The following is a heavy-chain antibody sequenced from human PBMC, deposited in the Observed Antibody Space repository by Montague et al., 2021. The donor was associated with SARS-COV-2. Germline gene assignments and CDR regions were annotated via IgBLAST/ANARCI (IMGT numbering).Heavy chain of an antibody. V-gene: IGHV4-39*01. CDR3: QRHSTTHAFDP. D-gene: IGHD1-1*01. CDR2: ISYSGST. Sequence: SETLSLTCVVSSGSISPSDTHYWGWVRQAPGQGLEWIATISYSGSTSYHPPLRSRVTISFDTSKNQISLNQRSVTAADTSVYSCQRHSTTHAFDPWGQGILVTVSS. J-gene: IGHJ5*02. CDR1: SGSISPSDTHY.